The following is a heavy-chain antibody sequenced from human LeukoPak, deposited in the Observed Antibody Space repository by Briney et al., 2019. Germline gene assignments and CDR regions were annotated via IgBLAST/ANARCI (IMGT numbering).Heavy chain of an antibody. CDR1: GGSISSYY. V-gene: IGHV4-59*01. CDR2: IYYSGST. CDR3: ARAVREKYYYDSSGYFDY. D-gene: IGHD3-22*01. Sequence: SETLSLTCTVSGGSISSYYWSWIRQPPGKGLEWIGYIYYSGSTSYNPSLKSRVTISVDTSKNQFSLKLSSVTAADTAVYYCARAVREKYYYDSSGYFDYWGQGTLVTVSS. J-gene: IGHJ4*02.